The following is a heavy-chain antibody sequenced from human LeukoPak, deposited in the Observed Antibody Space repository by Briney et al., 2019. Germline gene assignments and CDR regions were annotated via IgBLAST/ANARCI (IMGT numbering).Heavy chain of an antibody. CDR3: AREGGYYAIPNFDY. Sequence: GGSLRLSCAASGFTFSTYAMHWVRQAPGKGLEYVSAISGNGGTTYYANSVKGRFTISRDNSKNTLYLQMNSLRAEDTAVYYCAREGGYYAIPNFDYWGQGTLVTVSS. CDR2: ISGNGGTT. CDR1: GFTFSTYA. J-gene: IGHJ4*02. V-gene: IGHV3-64*01. D-gene: IGHD3-3*01.